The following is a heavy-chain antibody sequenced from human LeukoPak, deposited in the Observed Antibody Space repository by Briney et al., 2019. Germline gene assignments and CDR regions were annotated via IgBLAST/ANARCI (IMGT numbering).Heavy chain of an antibody. J-gene: IGHJ3*01. Sequence: GGSLRLSCAASGFTFSSSGMHWVRQTPGKGLEWVALISFDGSIEYYVDSVKGRFTISRDNSKNTLFLQMNSLRPEDTAVYYCAKDSDIAVAGSDDALDVWGQGTMVTVSS. CDR1: GFTFSSSG. CDR2: ISFDGSIE. CDR3: AKDSDIAVAGSDDALDV. D-gene: IGHD6-19*01. V-gene: IGHV3-30*18.